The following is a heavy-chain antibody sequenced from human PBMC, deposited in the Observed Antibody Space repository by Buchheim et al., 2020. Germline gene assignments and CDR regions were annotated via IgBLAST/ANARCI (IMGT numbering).Heavy chain of an antibody. J-gene: IGHJ3*02. V-gene: IGHV3-30*18. D-gene: IGHD6-19*01. CDR3: AKDLSIAVAGGGDDI. Sequence: QVQLVESGGGVVQPGRSLRLSCAASGFTFSSYGMHWVRQAPGKGLEWVAVISYDGSNKYYADSVKGRFTISRDNSKNTLYLQMNSLRAEDTAVYYCAKDLSIAVAGGGDDIWGQGT. CDR2: ISYDGSNK. CDR1: GFTFSSYG.